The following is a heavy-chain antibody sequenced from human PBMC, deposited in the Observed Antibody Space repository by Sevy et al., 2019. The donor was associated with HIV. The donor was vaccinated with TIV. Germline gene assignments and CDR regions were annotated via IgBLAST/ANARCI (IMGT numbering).Heavy chain of an antibody. CDR1: GFTFSSYD. J-gene: IGHJ6*02. CDR2: IGTAGDT. V-gene: IGHV3-13*01. Sequence: GGCLRLSCAASGFTFSSYDMHWVRQATGKGLEWVSAIGTAGDTYYPGSVKGRFTISRENATNSLYLQMNRLRAGDTAVYYCAREGMSGGYSYGYYYYYGMDVWGQGTTVTVSS. D-gene: IGHD5-18*01. CDR3: AREGMSGGYSYGYYYYYGMDV.